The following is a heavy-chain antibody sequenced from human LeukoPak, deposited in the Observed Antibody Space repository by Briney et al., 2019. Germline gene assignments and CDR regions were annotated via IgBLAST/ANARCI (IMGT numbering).Heavy chain of an antibody. CDR2: INPSGGST. CDR1: GGTFSSYA. D-gene: IGHD6-19*01. J-gene: IGHJ4*02. CDR3: ARVGAIAVAGSFDY. V-gene: IGHV1-46*01. Sequence: ASVKVSCKASGGTFSSYAISWVRQAPGQGLEWMGIINPSGGSTSYAQKFQGRVTMTRDTSTSSVYMELSGLRSEDTAVYYCARVGAIAVAGSFDYWGQGTLVTVSS.